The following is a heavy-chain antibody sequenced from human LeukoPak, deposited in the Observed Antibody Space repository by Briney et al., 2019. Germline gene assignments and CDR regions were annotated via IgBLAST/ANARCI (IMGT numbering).Heavy chain of an antibody. D-gene: IGHD3-22*01. CDR3: ARHVLGSGYYYGSDY. J-gene: IGHJ4*02. Sequence: ASVKVSCKASGYTFTSYAMHWVRQAPGQRLEWMGWINAGNGNTKYSQKFQGRVTITRDTSASTAYMELSSLRSEDTAVYYCARHVLGSGYYYGSDYWGQGTLVTVSS. CDR2: INAGNGNT. V-gene: IGHV1-3*01. CDR1: GYTFTSYA.